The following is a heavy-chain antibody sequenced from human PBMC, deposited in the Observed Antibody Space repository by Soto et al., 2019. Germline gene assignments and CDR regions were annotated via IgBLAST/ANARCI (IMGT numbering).Heavy chain of an antibody. CDR3: ARDRQFYCIGGVCATSHYYGMDV. Sequence: ACFKCSSKAAGCTFPGHYIHWGGQAPGQALQCMGMIKANGGTKIYAENFEWRHGSSTDSSTNTVYMYLTNLRSEDTAMYSCARDRQFYCIGGVCATSHYYGMDVWGQGTPVTVSS. CDR2: IKANGGTK. J-gene: IGHJ6*02. V-gene: IGHV1-46*01. D-gene: IGHD2-8*02. CDR1: GCTFPGHY.